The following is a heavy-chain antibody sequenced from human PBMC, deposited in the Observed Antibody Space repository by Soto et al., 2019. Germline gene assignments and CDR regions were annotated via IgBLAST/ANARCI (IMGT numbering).Heavy chain of an antibody. CDR3: ARDTPAPNWFDP. Sequence: PGGSLRLSCAASGFTFSSYSMNWVRQAPGKGLEWVSSISSSSSYIYYADSVKGRFTISRDNAKNSLYLQMNSLRAEDTAVYYCARDTPAPNWFDPWGQGTLVTVSS. V-gene: IGHV3-21*01. J-gene: IGHJ5*02. CDR1: GFTFSSYS. CDR2: ISSSSSYI.